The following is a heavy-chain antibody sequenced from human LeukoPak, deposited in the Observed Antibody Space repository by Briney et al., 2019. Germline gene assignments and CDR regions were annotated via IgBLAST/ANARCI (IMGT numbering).Heavy chain of an antibody. J-gene: IGHJ6*02. CDR3: ARRPDSGTASAYNFYGMDV. CDR1: GFTISNYW. CDR2: IKNDGSST. Sequence: GGSLRLSCAASGFTISNYWMHWVRQAPGKGLVWVARIKNDGSSTTYADSVKGRFTISRDNAKNTLYLQMNSLRAEDTAVYHCARRPDSGTASAYNFYGMDVWGQGTTVTVSS. D-gene: IGHD1-7*01. V-gene: IGHV3-74*01.